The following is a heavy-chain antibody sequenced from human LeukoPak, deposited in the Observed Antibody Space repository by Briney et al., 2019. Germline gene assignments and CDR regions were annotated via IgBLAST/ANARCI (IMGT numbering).Heavy chain of an antibody. CDR2: ISASSSTI. J-gene: IGHJ4*02. CDR3: AKRSVPGRPGY. CDR1: GFSFGTYG. D-gene: IGHD3-3*01. Sequence: PGGSLRLSCAASGFSFGTYGMNWVRQAPGKGLEWVSYISASSSTIYYADSVKGRFSISRDNSQNTVYLQMNSLRGEDTAVYFCAKRSVPGRPGYWGQGTLVTVSS. V-gene: IGHV3-48*01.